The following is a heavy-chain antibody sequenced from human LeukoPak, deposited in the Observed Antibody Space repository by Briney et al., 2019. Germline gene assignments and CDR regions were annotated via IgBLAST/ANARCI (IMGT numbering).Heavy chain of an antibody. J-gene: IGHJ4*02. D-gene: IGHD2-2*01. CDR1: GFTFSSYG. CDR2: IRYDGRNK. Sequence: PGGSLRLSCAASGFTFSSYGMHWVRQAPGKGLEWVAFIRYDGRNKYYADSVKGRFTISRDNSKNTLYLQMNSLRAEDTAVYYCAKDLVVVPRVLDYWGQGTLVTVSS. CDR3: AKDLVVVPRVLDY. V-gene: IGHV3-30*02.